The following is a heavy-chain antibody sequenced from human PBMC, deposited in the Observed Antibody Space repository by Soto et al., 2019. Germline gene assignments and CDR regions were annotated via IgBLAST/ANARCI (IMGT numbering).Heavy chain of an antibody. J-gene: IGHJ3*02. D-gene: IGHD1-7*01. CDR1: GSTFSSYA. V-gene: IGHV3-23*01. CDR3: AKDRMELPDAFDI. Sequence: GGSLRLSCAASGSTFSSYAMSWVRQAPGKGLEWVSAISGSGGSTYYADSVKGRFTISRDNSKNTLYLQMNSLRAEDTAVYYCAKDRMELPDAFDIWGQGTMVTVSS. CDR2: ISGSGGST.